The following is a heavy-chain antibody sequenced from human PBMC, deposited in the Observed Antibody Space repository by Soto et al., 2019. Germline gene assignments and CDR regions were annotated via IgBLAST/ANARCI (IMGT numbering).Heavy chain of an antibody. Sequence: QVHLVESGGGVVQPGRSLRLSCAASGFTFTSFGIHWVRQAPGKGLEWVAVVSYDGIDENYADSVKGRFSISRDNSKNTVYLQMNSRRGEDKAVYYCAKDLREMATKTPDYWGQGTLVTVSS. J-gene: IGHJ4*02. CDR1: GFTFTSFG. V-gene: IGHV3-30*18. D-gene: IGHD5-12*01. CDR2: VSYDGIDE. CDR3: AKDLREMATKTPDY.